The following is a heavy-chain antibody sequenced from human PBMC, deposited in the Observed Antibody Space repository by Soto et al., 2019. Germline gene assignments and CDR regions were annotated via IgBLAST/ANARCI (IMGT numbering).Heavy chain of an antibody. J-gene: IGHJ4*02. CDR3: AKDAALLWFGESIFDY. CDR1: GFTFSSYA. V-gene: IGHV3-23*01. Sequence: GGSLRHSCAASGFTFSSYAMSWVRQAPGKGLEWVSAISGSGGSTYYADSVKGRFTISRDNSKNTLYLQMNSLRAEDTAVYYCAKDAALLWFGESIFDYWGQGTLVTVSS. CDR2: ISGSGGST. D-gene: IGHD3-10*01.